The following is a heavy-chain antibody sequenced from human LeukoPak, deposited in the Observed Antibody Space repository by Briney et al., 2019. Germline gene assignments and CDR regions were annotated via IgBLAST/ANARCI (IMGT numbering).Heavy chain of an antibody. CDR1: GYTFTSYG. V-gene: IGHV1-69*05. D-gene: IGHD3-10*01. CDR2: IIPIFGTA. CDR3: ARDESDSGAFDI. Sequence: ASVKVSCKASGYTFTSYGISWVRQAPGQGLEWMGGIIPIFGTANYAQKFQDRVTITTDESTSTAYMELSSLRSEDTAVYYCARDESDSGAFDIWGQGTMVTVSS. J-gene: IGHJ3*02.